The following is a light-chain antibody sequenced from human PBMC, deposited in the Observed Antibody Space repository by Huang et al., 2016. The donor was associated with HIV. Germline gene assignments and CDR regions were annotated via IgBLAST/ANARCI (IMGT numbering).Light chain of an antibody. J-gene: IGKJ4*01. CDR3: QQFNNNPLT. CDR1: QGISSA. V-gene: IGKV1D-13*01. CDR2: DAS. Sequence: AIQLTQSPSSLSASVGDRVTITCRASQGISSALAWYQQKPGKPPKLLSYDASSLESGVPSRFSGSGSGTDFTLTISSLQPEDFASYYCQQFNNNPLTFGGGTRVEIK.